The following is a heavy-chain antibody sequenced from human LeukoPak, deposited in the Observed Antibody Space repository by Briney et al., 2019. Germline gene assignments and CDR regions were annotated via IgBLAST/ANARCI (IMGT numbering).Heavy chain of an antibody. V-gene: IGHV4-34*01. CDR3: ARRRYYYDSSAQGCFDY. CDR2: INHSGST. J-gene: IGHJ4*03. Sequence: SETLSLTCAVYGGSFSGYYWSWIRQPPGKGLEWIGEINHSGSTNYNPSLKSRVTISVDTSKNQFSLKLSSVTAADTAVYYCARRRYYYDSSAQGCFDYWGKGTTVTISS. CDR1: GGSFSGYY. D-gene: IGHD3-22*01.